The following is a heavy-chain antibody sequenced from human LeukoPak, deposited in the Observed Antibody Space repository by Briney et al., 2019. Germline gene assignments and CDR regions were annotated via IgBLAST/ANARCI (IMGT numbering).Heavy chain of an antibody. V-gene: IGHV3-73*01. Sequence: GGSLKLSCAASGFTFSGSAMHWVRQASGKGLEWVGRIRSKANSYATAYAASVKGRFTISGDDSKNTAYLQMKSLRVEDTALYYCVRDWDHFDFDSWGQGTLVTVSS. CDR2: IRSKANSYAT. CDR1: GFTFSGSA. D-gene: IGHD1-26*01. CDR3: VRDWDHFDFDS. J-gene: IGHJ5*01.